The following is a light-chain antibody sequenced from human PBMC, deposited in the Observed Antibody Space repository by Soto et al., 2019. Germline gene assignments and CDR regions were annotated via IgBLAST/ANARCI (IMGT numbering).Light chain of an antibody. CDR1: QTVRNNY. CDR3: HQYGISPPVT. Sequence: EFVLTQSPGTLSLSPGERATLSCRAIQTVRNNYLAWYQQKPGQAPRLLIYGASSRATGIPDRFSGSGSGTDFTLTISRLEPEDFAMYYCHQYGISPPVTFGQGTRLEI. J-gene: IGKJ5*01. V-gene: IGKV3-20*01. CDR2: GAS.